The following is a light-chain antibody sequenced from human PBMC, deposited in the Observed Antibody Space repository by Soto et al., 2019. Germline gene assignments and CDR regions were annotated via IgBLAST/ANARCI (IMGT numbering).Light chain of an antibody. CDR3: VSYAGGTYV. J-gene: IGLJ1*01. V-gene: IGLV2-8*01. CDR2: DVN. Sequence: QSVLTQPPSASGSPGQSVTISCTGTSSDVGGYIFVSWYQQHPGKAPKLMIYDVNKRPSGVPDRFSGSKSDNTASLTVSGLQAEDEADYYCVSYAGGTYVFGTGTKATVL. CDR1: SSDVGGYIF.